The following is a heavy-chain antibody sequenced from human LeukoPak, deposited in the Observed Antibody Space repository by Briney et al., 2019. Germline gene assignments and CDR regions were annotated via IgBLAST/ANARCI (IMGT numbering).Heavy chain of an antibody. CDR2: IYSSGST. V-gene: IGHV4-61*02. Sequence: SQTLSLTCTVSGGSISSGVYYWSWVRQPAGKGLEWIGRIYSSGSTNYNPSLKSRVTISVDTSKNQFSLKLSSVTAADTAVYYCARLPNDYGGMKNYYYYGMDVWGQGTTVTVSS. CDR3: ARLPNDYGGMKNYYYYGMDV. J-gene: IGHJ6*02. CDR1: GGSISSGVYY. D-gene: IGHD4-23*01.